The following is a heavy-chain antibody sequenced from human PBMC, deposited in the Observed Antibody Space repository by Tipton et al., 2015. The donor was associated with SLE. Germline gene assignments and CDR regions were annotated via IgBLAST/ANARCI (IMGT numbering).Heavy chain of an antibody. CDR2: IYYSGST. D-gene: IGHD1-26*01. V-gene: IGHV4-59*11. CDR3: ARWEWDGMDV. J-gene: IGHJ6*02. CDR1: GGSISSHY. Sequence: TLSLTCTVSGGSISSHYWSWIRQPPGKGLEWIGSIYYSGSTNYSPSLKGRGTISVDTSKNHFSLKLSSVSAADTAVYYCARWEWDGMDVWGQGTTVTVSS.